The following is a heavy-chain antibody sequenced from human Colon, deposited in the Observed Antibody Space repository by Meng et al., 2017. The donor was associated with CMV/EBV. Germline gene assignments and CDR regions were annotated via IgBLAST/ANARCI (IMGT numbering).Heavy chain of an antibody. J-gene: IGHJ4*02. CDR1: GFTFGSYW. CDR3: VRDGSCGWFFDY. D-gene: IGHD5-18*01. V-gene: IGHV3-7*01. CDR2: IKYDETER. Sequence: GESLKISCAASGFTFGSYWMSWVRQAPGKGLEWVVNIKYDETERYYVDSVKGRFTISRDNDKNSIYLQMNSLRAEDTAVYYCVRDGSCGWFFDYWGQGTLVTVSS.